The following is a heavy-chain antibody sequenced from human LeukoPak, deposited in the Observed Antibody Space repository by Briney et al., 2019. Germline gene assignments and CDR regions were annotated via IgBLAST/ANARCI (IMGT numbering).Heavy chain of an antibody. Sequence: PGGSVRLSCAACGFTLSTYWMSWVRQAPGKGLEWVANIHQDGNEKYYVDTVKGRFTISRDNAKNSLYLQMNSLRAEDTAVYYCARGDKFSRDYWGQGTLVTVSS. CDR2: IHQDGNEK. D-gene: IGHD2-15*01. J-gene: IGHJ4*02. V-gene: IGHV3-7*04. CDR3: ARGDKFSRDY. CDR1: GFTLSTYW.